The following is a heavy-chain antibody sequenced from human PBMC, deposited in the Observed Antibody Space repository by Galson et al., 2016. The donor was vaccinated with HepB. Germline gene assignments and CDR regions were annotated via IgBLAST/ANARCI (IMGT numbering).Heavy chain of an antibody. CDR2: ISSSGTTI. CDR3: ARVRYASLVVPGNPIDY. CDR1: GFTFSRYE. V-gene: IGHV3-48*03. D-gene: IGHD2-21*02. J-gene: IGHJ4*02. Sequence: SLRLSCAASGFTFSRYEMDWVRQAPGRGLEWVSYISSSGTTIYYADSVKGRFTISRDNAKNSLYLQMISLSPEDTAVYFCARVRYASLVVPGNPIDYWGQGALVTVSS.